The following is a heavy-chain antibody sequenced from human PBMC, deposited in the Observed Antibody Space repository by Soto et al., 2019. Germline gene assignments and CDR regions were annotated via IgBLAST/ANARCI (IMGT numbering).Heavy chain of an antibody. V-gene: IGHV4-61*01. CDR3: ARFVRSCSATTCSTRADV. J-gene: IGHJ6*02. Sequence: SETLSLTCTVSGGFVNSDTHSWSWIRQTPGKRLEWIGFIYSGGSTKNPSLRSRVTMSVDTSKNQFSLELRSVIVADTAVYHCARFVRSCSATTCSTRADVWGQGITVTVSS. CDR1: GGFVNSDTHS. CDR2: IYSGGST. D-gene: IGHD2-2*01.